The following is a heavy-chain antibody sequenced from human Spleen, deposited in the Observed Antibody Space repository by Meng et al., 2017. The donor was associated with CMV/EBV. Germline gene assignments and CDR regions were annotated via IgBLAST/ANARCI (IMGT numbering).Heavy chain of an antibody. Sequence: GESLKISCAASGFTFSSYAMSWVRQAPGKGLEWVSYISSSGSTIYYADSLKGRFTISRDNAKNSLYLQMNSLRAEDTAVYYCARVWRGRGYSSSWYSGYFDYWGQGTLVTVSS. D-gene: IGHD6-13*01. CDR2: ISSSGSTI. J-gene: IGHJ4*02. V-gene: IGHV3-48*03. CDR1: GFTFSSYA. CDR3: ARVWRGRGYSSSWYSGYFDY.